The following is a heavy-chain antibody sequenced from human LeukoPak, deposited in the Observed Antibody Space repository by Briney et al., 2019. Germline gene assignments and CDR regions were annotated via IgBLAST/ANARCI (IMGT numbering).Heavy chain of an antibody. CDR3: ARGGPKSRYCSGGSCSRHNWFDP. J-gene: IGHJ5*02. CDR2: IYYSGST. Sequence: SETLSLTCTVSGGSISSGGYYWSWIRQRPGKGLEWIGYIYYSGSTYYNPSLKSRVTISVDTSKNQFSLKLSSVTAADTAVYYCARGGPKSRYCSGGSCSRHNWFDPWGQGTLVTVSS. CDR1: GGSISSGGYY. V-gene: IGHV4-31*03. D-gene: IGHD2-15*01.